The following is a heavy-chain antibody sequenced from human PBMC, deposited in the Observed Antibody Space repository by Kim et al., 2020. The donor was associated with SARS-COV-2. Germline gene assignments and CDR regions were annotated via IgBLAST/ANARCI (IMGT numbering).Heavy chain of an antibody. V-gene: IGHV1-2*02. CDR3: ARESRVLLWFGELAPSDY. D-gene: IGHD3-10*01. CDR2: INPNSGGT. CDR1: GYTFTGYY. J-gene: IGHJ4*02. Sequence: ASVKVSCKASGYTFTGYYMHWVRQAPGQGLEWMGWINPNSGGTNYAQKFQGRVTMTRDTSISTAYMELSRLRSDDTAVYYCARESRVLLWFGELAPSDYWGQGTLVTVSS.